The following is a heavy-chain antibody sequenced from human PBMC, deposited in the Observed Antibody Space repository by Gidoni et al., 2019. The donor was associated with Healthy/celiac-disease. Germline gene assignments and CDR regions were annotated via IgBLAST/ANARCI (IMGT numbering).Heavy chain of an antibody. Sequence: SSYGMHWVRQAPGKGLEWVAVISYDGSNKYYADSVKGRFTISRDNSKNTLYLQMNSLRAEDTAVYYCAKGLLGYCSSTSCYTPWDYWGQGTLVTVSS. CDR2: ISYDGSNK. D-gene: IGHD2-2*02. CDR3: AKGLLGYCSSTSCYTPWDY. CDR1: SSYG. V-gene: IGHV3-30*18. J-gene: IGHJ4*02.